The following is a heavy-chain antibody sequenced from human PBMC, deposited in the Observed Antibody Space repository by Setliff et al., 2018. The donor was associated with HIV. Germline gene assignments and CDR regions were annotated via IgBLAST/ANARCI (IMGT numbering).Heavy chain of an antibody. J-gene: IGHJ6*03. V-gene: IGHV3-30*02. CDR1: RFSFKTYG. CDR3: ARRVGVRPPFYYYYMDV. D-gene: IGHD1-26*01. CDR2: IRYDGSDK. Sequence: GGSLRLSCTASRFSFKTYGMHWVRQAPGKGLEWVAFIRYDGSDKYYADSVKGRFTISRDNAKNSLYLQMNSLRAEDTAAYYCARRVGVRPPFYYYYMDVWGKGTTVTVSS.